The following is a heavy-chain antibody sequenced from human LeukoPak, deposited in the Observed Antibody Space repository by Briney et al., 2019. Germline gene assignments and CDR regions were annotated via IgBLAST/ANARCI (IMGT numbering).Heavy chain of an antibody. J-gene: IGHJ4*02. CDR2: INPSGGST. Sequence: ASLKVSCKASGYTFTANYMHWVRQAPGQGLEWMGIINPSGGSTSYAQKFQGRVTMTRDTSTSTVYMELSSLRSEDTAVYYCARSVVRGAPDYWGQGTLVTVSS. CDR3: ARSVVRGAPDY. CDR1: GYTFTANY. V-gene: IGHV1-46*01. D-gene: IGHD3-10*01.